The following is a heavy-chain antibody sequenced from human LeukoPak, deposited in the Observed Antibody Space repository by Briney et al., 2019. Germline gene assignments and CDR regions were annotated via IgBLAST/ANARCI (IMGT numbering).Heavy chain of an antibody. CDR2: IDHSGST. V-gene: IGHV4-30-2*01. J-gene: IGHJ2*01. CDR3: DGLTTTAWYLDL. D-gene: IGHD1-26*01. CDR1: GGSIIRGGYS. Sequence: SETLSLTCAVSGGSIIRGGYSWSCIRQPPGKGRESNVYIDHSGSTYSNPFLTSRVTMSPDRSKSQFSLKVSSVTATDTAVYYCDGLTTTAWYLDLWGRGTLVTVSS.